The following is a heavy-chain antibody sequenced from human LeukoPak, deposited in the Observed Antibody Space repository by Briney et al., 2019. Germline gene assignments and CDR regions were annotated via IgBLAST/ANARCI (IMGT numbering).Heavy chain of an antibody. Sequence: PGGSLRLSCAASGFTFSSYAMHWVRQAPGKGLEWVAVISYDGSNKYYADSVKGRFTISRDNSKNTLYLQMNSLRAEDTAVYYCAKAGAAYGSYWGQGTLVTVSS. CDR2: ISYDGSNK. J-gene: IGHJ4*02. D-gene: IGHD4-17*01. CDR3: AKAGAAYGSY. V-gene: IGHV3-30*04. CDR1: GFTFSSYA.